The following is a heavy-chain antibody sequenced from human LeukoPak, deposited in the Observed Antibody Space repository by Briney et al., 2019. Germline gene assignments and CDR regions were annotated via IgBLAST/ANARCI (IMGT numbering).Heavy chain of an antibody. V-gene: IGHV3-23*01. J-gene: IGHJ4*01. Sequence: PGGSLRLSCGVSGFIFDRYGMIWVRQAPGKGREWVSFISPSGDFTNYADSVKGRFSISRDNSENTLYLELNSLRVDDTAVYYCARSGDQGYYDSTGYKAWGFWGHGTLVTVSS. CDR1: GFIFDRYG. CDR3: ARSGDQGYYDSTGYKAWGF. D-gene: IGHD3-22*01. CDR2: ISPSGDFT.